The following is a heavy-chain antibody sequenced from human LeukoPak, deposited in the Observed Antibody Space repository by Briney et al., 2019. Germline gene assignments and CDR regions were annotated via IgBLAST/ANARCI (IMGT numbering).Heavy chain of an antibody. D-gene: IGHD1-14*01. J-gene: IGHJ3*02. CDR3: ARGGYHHGFDI. CDR1: EFTFTNYW. V-gene: IGHV3-74*01. Sequence: GGSLRLSCAASEFTFTNYWMHWVRQAPGEGPVWVSRIDNDGSDSIYADSVKGRFTISRDNAKNTVYLQMHGLRADDTAVYYCARGGYHHGFDIWGQGTMVTVSS. CDR2: IDNDGSDS.